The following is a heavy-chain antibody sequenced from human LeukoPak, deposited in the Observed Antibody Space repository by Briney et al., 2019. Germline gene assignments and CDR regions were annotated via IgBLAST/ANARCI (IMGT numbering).Heavy chain of an antibody. CDR2: INPNSGGT. CDR1: GYTFTGYY. J-gene: IGHJ3*02. CDR3: AREGVLLWFGELLPGAFDI. V-gene: IGHV1-2*02. D-gene: IGHD3-10*01. Sequence: ASVKVSCKASGYTFTGYYMHWVRQAPGQGLEWMGWINPNSGGTNYAQKFQGRVTMTRDTSISTAYMELSRLRSDDTAVYYCAREGVLLWFGELLPGAFDIWGQGTMVTVSS.